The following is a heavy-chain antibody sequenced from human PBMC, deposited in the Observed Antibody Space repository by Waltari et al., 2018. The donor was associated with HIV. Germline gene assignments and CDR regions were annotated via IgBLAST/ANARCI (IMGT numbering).Heavy chain of an antibody. CDR2: VGSTGTI. D-gene: IGHD1-26*01. J-gene: IGHJ3*02. CDR1: GFAFSDYY. Sequence: QVQLVESGGGLVKPGGSLRLSCAASGFAFSDYYMSWIRQAPGKGLEWISYVGSTGTIYVDSVRGRFTISRDNAKSSLYLQMNSLRAEDTAVYYCARDGGDYPDAFDIWGQGTMVTVSP. CDR3: ARDGGDYPDAFDI. V-gene: IGHV3-11*01.